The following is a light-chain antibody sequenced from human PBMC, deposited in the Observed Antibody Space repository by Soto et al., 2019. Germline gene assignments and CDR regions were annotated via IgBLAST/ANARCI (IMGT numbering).Light chain of an antibody. V-gene: IGLV4-60*02. CDR2: LEGSGTY. CDR3: ETWDSNTWV. Sequence: QPVLTQSSSASASLGSSVKLTCTLGSGHSSYIIAWHQQQPGKAPRYLMKLEGSGTYNKGSGVPDRFSGSSSGADRYLTISNLQFEDEADYYCETWDSNTWVFGGGTQLTVL. CDR1: SGHSSYI. J-gene: IGLJ3*02.